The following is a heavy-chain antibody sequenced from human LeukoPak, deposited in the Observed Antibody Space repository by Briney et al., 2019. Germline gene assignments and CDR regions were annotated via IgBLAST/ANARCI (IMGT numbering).Heavy chain of an antibody. D-gene: IGHD1-26*01. CDR3: ARDPYSGSYWNYYYYYMDV. J-gene: IGHJ6*03. V-gene: IGHV3-21*01. Sequence: PGGSLRLSCAASGFTFRSYAMYWVRQAPGKGLEWVSSITSSSTYMYYADSVKGRFTISRDNARNSLYLQMNSLRAEDTAVYYCARDPYSGSYWNYYYYYMDVWGKGTTVTISS. CDR1: GFTFRSYA. CDR2: ITSSSTYM.